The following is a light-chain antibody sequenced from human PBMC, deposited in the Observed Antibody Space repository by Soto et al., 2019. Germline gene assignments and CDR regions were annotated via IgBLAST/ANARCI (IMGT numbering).Light chain of an antibody. CDR2: AAS. Sequence: DIQLTQSPSSLSASVGDRVTITCRTSQSVSTYLNWYRQKPGEAPKILIRAASSLEDEVPSRFSGSGSGTVFTLTINSLHPEDFATFYCQQSFSDTPLSFGGGTRVEVK. V-gene: IGKV1-39*01. CDR3: QQSFSDTPLS. CDR1: QSVSTY. J-gene: IGKJ4*01.